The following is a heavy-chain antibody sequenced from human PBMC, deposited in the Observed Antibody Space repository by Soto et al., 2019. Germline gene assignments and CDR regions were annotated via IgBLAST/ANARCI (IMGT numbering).Heavy chain of an antibody. J-gene: IGHJ5*02. V-gene: IGHV1-69*01. CDR3: ARASGRGWYNWFDP. Sequence: QVQLVQSGAEVKKPGSSMKVSCKASGVTFSSYGISWVRQAPGQGLEFMGGIIPIFGTTNYAHKFRGRVTFTADESTNTTYMELTSLRSEDTAVYYCARASGRGWYNWFDPWCQGTLVTVSS. D-gene: IGHD6-19*01. CDR2: IIPIFGTT. CDR1: GVTFSSYG.